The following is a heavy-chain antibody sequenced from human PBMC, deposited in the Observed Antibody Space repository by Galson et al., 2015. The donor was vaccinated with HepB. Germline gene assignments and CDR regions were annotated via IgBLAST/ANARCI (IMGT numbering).Heavy chain of an antibody. D-gene: IGHD3-22*01. Sequence: SLRLSCAASGFTFTNYAMHWVRQAPGKGLEWVAVTSYDEMYEYYTDSVRGRFTISRDNSKNTLYLQMNSLRTEDTAVYYCAREPRTRRYYYDSSTYGPVDYWGQGSLVTVSS. V-gene: IGHV3-30*04. CDR1: GFTFTNYA. J-gene: IGHJ4*02. CDR2: TSYDEMYE. CDR3: AREPRTRRYYYDSSTYGPVDY.